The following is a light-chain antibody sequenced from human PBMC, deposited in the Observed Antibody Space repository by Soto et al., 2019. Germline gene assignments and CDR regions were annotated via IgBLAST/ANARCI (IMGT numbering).Light chain of an antibody. CDR3: QQSYSTPPLYT. CDR2: AAS. Sequence: DIQMTQSPSSLSASVGDSVTITCRASQSISSYLNWYQQKPGKAPKLLIYAASSLQSGVPSRFSGSGSRTDFTLTISSLQPEDFAPYDGQQSYSTPPLYTFGKGTKLEIK. J-gene: IGKJ2*01. CDR1: QSISSY. V-gene: IGKV1-39*01.